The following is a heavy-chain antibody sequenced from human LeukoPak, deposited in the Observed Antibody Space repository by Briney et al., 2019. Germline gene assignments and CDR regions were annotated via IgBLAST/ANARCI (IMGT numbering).Heavy chain of an antibody. CDR3: ARDYVAVAGSEYYYYMDV. D-gene: IGHD6-19*01. CDR1: GGSISSGSYY. J-gene: IGHJ6*03. Sequence: ASETLSLTCSVSGGSISSGSYYWSWIRQPAGKGLEWIGRIYTSGSTNYNPSLKSRVTISVDTSKNQFSLKLSSVTAADTAVYYCARDYVAVAGSEYYYYMDVWGKGTTVTISS. CDR2: IYTSGST. V-gene: IGHV4-61*02.